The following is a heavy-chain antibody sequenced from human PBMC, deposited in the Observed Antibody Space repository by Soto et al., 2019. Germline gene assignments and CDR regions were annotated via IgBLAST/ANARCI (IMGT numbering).Heavy chain of an antibody. CDR2: IGTAGDT. D-gene: IGHD3-16*01. V-gene: IGHV3-13*01. CDR1: GFTFSSYD. Sequence: GGSLRLSCAASGFTFSSYDMHWVRQATGKGLEWVSAIGTAGDTYYPGSVKGRFTISRENAKNSLYLQMNSLRAGDTAVYYCARADRRFDYYYYGMDVWGQGT. J-gene: IGHJ6*02. CDR3: ARADRRFDYYYYGMDV.